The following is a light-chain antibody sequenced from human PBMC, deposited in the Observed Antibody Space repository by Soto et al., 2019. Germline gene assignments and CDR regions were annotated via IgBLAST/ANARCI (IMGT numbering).Light chain of an antibody. J-gene: IGKJ1*01. Sequence: DIQMTQSPSSLSASVGDRVTITCPASQSISSFLNWYQQKPGKAPRLLIYAASSLQSGVPSRFSASGSGTDFTLTISSLQPEDFATYYCQQSYSTPETFGQGTKVEIK. V-gene: IGKV1-39*01. CDR2: AAS. CDR1: QSISSF. CDR3: QQSYSTPET.